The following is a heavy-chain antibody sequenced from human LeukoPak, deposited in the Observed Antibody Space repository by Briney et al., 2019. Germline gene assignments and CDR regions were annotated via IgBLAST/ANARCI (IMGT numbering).Heavy chain of an antibody. CDR1: GASIRSYY. CDR2: IYTSGST. J-gene: IGHJ2*01. V-gene: IGHV4-4*09. CDR3: ARGQYHLLYWYFDL. D-gene: IGHD2-2*01. Sequence: SETLSLTCSVSGASIRSYYWSWIRQPPGKGLEWIGYIYTSGSTNHSPSLKSRVTMSVDTSKNQFSLKLSSVTAADTAVYYCARGQYHLLYWYFDLWGRGALVTVSS.